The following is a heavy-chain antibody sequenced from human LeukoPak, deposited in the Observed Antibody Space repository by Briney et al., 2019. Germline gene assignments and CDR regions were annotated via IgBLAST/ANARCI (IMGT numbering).Heavy chain of an antibody. CDR3: AYSSGWYRVDC. J-gene: IGHJ4*02. CDR1: GGSISSRSYY. D-gene: IGHD6-19*01. V-gene: IGHV4-39*07. Sequence: SETLSLTCTVSGGSISSRSYYWGWIRQPPGKGLGWIGEIYQSGTTHYNPSLKSRVTMSVDKSKNQFSLKLSSVTAADTAVYYCAYSSGWYRVDCWGQGALVTVSS. CDR2: IYQSGTT.